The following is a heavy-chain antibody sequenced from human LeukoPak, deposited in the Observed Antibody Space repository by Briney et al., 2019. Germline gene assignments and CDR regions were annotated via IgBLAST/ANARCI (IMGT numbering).Heavy chain of an antibody. D-gene: IGHD3-10*02. Sequence: GGSLRLSCAASGFTVTRNYMTWVRQAPGKGLEWVSVTYSGGRTYYADSVKGRFTISRDNAKNSLYLQMNSLRAEDTAVYYCAELGITMIGGVWGKGTTVTISS. CDR3: AELGITMIGGV. J-gene: IGHJ6*04. CDR1: GFTVTRNY. V-gene: IGHV3-53*01. CDR2: TYSGGRT.